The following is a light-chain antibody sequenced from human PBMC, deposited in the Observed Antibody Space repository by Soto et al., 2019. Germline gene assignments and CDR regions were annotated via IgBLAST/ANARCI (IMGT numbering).Light chain of an antibody. J-gene: IGKJ4*01. CDR1: QSLSSDF. CDR2: SSS. CDR3: QQYGRSPLT. Sequence: EIVSTQSPGTLSLSPGERAILSCRASQSLSSDFLAWYQQKPGQAPRLLIYSSSNRATGIPDRFSGSGSGTDFTLTISRLEPADFAVYYCQQYGRSPLTFGGGTKVEIK. V-gene: IGKV3-20*01.